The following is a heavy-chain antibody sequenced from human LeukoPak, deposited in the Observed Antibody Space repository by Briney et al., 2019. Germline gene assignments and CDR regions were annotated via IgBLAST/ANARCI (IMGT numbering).Heavy chain of an antibody. CDR1: GYTLTELS. Sequence: ASVKVSCKVSGYTLTELSMHWVRQAPGKGLEWMGGFDPEDGETIYAQKFQGRVTVTEDTSTDTAYMELSSLRSEDTAVYYCATSVAAAGKGGYYYYGMDVWGQGTTVTVSS. CDR3: ATSVAAAGKGGYYYYGMDV. V-gene: IGHV1-24*01. D-gene: IGHD6-13*01. J-gene: IGHJ6*02. CDR2: FDPEDGET.